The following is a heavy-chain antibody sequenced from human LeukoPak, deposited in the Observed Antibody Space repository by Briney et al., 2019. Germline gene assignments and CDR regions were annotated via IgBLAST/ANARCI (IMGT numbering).Heavy chain of an antibody. CDR1: GFSLPTTGMC. CDR3: ARFAYVGNSGIDY. Sequence: SGPALVKPTQTLTLTCTSSGFSLPTTGMCLSWIRQPPGKALKWLALIDCDDGKYYSTSLKTRLTTSKDTTTDQVVLTRTSMDPVDTASYYSARFAYVGNSGIDYWGQGTLVTVSS. V-gene: IGHV2-70*01. CDR2: IDCDDGK. J-gene: IGHJ4*02. D-gene: IGHD4-23*01.